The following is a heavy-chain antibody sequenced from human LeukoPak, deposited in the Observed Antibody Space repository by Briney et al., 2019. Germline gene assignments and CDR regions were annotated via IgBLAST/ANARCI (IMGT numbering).Heavy chain of an antibody. D-gene: IGHD3-10*01. V-gene: IGHV4-38-2*02. CDR1: GYSISSGYY. CDR2: IYHSGST. J-gene: IGHJ3*02. CDR3: ARVLWSRAFDI. Sequence: SETLSLTCTVSGYSISSGYYWGWIRQPPGKGLEWIGSIYHSGSTYYNPSLKSRVTISVDTSKNQFSLKLSSVTAADTAVYYCARVLWSRAFDIWGQGTMVTVSS.